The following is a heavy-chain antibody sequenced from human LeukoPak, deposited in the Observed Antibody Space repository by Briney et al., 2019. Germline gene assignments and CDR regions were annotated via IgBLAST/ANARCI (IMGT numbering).Heavy chain of an antibody. D-gene: IGHD2-21*01. J-gene: IGHJ3*02. CDR1: GFTFSTYF. CDR3: ARERQDTILHSGAFDI. V-gene: IGHV3-30-3*01. Sequence: GRSLRLSCAASGFTFSTYFMHWVRQAPGKGLEWVADIASDGSHTFYVESVKGRFTISRDNSKNTLYLQVNSLRAEDTAVYFCARERQDTILHSGAFDIWGQGTMVTVSS. CDR2: IASDGSHT.